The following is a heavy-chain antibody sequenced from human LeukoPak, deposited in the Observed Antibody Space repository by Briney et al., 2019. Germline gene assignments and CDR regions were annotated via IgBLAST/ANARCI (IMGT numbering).Heavy chain of an antibody. J-gene: IGHJ4*02. CDR3: ARDAYTSGFRFVDY. D-gene: IGHD6-19*01. Sequence: SETLSLTCTVSGGSISSSSYYWGWIRQPPGKGLEWIGSIYHSGSSYYNPSLKSRVTISIDTSKNQFSLKLNSVTAADTAVYFCARDAYTSGFRFVDYWGPGILVTVSS. V-gene: IGHV4-39*07. CDR1: GGSISSSSYY. CDR2: IYHSGSS.